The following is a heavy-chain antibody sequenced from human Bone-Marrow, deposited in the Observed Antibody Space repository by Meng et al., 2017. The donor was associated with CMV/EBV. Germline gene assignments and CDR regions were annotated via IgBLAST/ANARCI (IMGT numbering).Heavy chain of an antibody. Sequence: SGPTLVKPTQTLTLTCTFSGFSLRTSGMRVSWIRQPPGKALEWLARIDWDDNTFYSTSLKTRVTITKDTSKNQVVLKMTNMDPVDTATYYCARILGSSTSVAFDIWGQGTTVTVSS. D-gene: IGHD2-15*01. CDR1: GFSLRTSGMR. CDR2: IDWDDNT. J-gene: IGHJ6*02. V-gene: IGHV2-70D*14. CDR3: ARILGSSTSVAFDI.